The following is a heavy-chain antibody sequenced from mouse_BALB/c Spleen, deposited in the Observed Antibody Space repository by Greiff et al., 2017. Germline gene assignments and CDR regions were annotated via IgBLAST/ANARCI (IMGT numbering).Heavy chain of an antibody. CDR2: FYPGSGSI. D-gene: IGHD2-5*01. V-gene: IGHV1-62-2*01. CDR1: GYTFTEYI. J-gene: IGHJ3*01. CDR3: ARHEDRTYSNYEFAY. Sequence: QVQLKQSGAELVKPGASVKLSCKASGYTFTEYIIHWVKQRSGQGLEWIGWFYPGSGSIKYNEKFKDKATLTVDKSSSTVYMELSRLTSEDSAVYFCARHEDRTYSNYEFAYWGQGTLVTVSA.